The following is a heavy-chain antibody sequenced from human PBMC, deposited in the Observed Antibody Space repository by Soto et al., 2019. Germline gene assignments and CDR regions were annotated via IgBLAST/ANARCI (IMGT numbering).Heavy chain of an antibody. CDR3: ASEDRKGYYYHGMDV. Sequence: ASVKVSCKASGYTFTSYGISWVRQGPGQGLQWMGWISAYNGNTNYAQKLQGRVTMTTDTSTSTAYMELRSLRSDDTAVYYCASEDRKGYYYHGMDVWGQGTTVTVSS. CDR1: GYTFTSYG. CDR2: ISAYNGNT. J-gene: IGHJ6*02. V-gene: IGHV1-18*01.